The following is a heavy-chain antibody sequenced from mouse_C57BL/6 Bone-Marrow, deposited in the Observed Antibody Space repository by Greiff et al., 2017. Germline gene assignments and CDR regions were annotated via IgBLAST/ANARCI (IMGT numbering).Heavy chain of an antibody. CDR3: ARYRYYGSSRYWYFDV. D-gene: IGHD1-1*01. V-gene: IGHV1-52*01. CDR2: IDPSDSET. CDR1: GYTFTSYW. Sequence: VQLQQSGAELVRPGSSVKLSCKASGYTFTSYWMHWVKQRPIQGLEWIGNIDPSDSETHYNQKFKDKATLTVDKSSSTAYMQLSSLTSEDSAVYYCARYRYYGSSRYWYFDVWGTGTTVTVSS. J-gene: IGHJ1*03.